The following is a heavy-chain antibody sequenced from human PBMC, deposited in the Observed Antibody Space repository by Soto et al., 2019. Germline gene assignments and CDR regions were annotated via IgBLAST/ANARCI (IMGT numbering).Heavy chain of an antibody. J-gene: IGHJ4*02. D-gene: IGHD3-22*01. CDR1: GFAFSSYG. Sequence: QVQLVESGGGVVQPGTSLRLSCAASGFAFSSYGIHWVRQAPGKGLEWVAGISYDGSKKYYADSVKCQFTLSRDNSENTLRLQMDGLRADDTAVYYCAKDTYYHDTSGYYVFDHWGQGTLVTVSS. CDR2: ISYDGSKK. CDR3: AKDTYYHDTSGYYVFDH. V-gene: IGHV3-30*18.